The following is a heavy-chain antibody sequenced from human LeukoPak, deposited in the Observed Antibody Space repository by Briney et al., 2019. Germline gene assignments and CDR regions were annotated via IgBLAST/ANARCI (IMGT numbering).Heavy chain of an antibody. CDR2: IKDDGSEK. CDR3: VRGWDLSYY. V-gene: IGHV3-7*04. J-gene: IGHJ4*02. Sequence: GGSLRLSCAASGFNFSSYFMNWVRQAPGKGLQWVAKIKDDGSEKYYVDSVKGRFTISRDNAKNSLYLQMNSLRAEDTAVYYCVRGWDLSYYWGQGTLVTVSS. D-gene: IGHD1-26*01. CDR1: GFNFSSYF.